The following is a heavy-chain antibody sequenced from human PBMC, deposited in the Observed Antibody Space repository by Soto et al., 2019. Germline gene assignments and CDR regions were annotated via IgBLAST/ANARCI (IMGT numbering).Heavy chain of an antibody. CDR3: ARGYATMIVVAGPFDY. Sequence: LRLSCAASGFTFSSYAMSWVRQAPGKGLEWVSAISASGGSTYYADSVKGRFTISRDNSKNTLYLQMNSLRAEDTAVYYCARGYATMIVVAGPFDYWGQGTLVTVSS. CDR1: GFTFSSYA. D-gene: IGHD3-22*01. CDR2: ISASGGST. V-gene: IGHV3-23*01. J-gene: IGHJ4*02.